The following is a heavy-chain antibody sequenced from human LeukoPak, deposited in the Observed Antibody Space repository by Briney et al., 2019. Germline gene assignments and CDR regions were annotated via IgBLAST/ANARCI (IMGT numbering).Heavy chain of an antibody. Sequence: PGRSLRLSCAASGFTFSSYGMHWVRQAPGKGLEWVAVIWYDGSNKYYADSVKGRFTISRDNAKSTLYLQMNSLRADDTAIYYCARDNAYTFDYWGQGTLVTVSS. V-gene: IGHV3-33*01. CDR1: GFTFSSYG. CDR3: ARDNAYTFDY. CDR2: IWYDGSNK. D-gene: IGHD5-24*01. J-gene: IGHJ4*02.